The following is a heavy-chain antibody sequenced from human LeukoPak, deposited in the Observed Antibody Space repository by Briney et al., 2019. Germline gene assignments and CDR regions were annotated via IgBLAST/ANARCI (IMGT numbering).Heavy chain of an antibody. CDR3: AHSQRVAYCSGGSCYHFDY. Sequence: KLSGPTLVNPTQTLTLTCTFSGFSLSTSGVGVGWIRQPPGKALEWLALIYWDDDKRYSPSLKSRLTITKDTSKNQVVLTMTNMDPVDTATYYCAHSQRVAYCSGGSCYHFDYWGQGTLATVSS. J-gene: IGHJ4*02. V-gene: IGHV2-5*02. CDR1: GFSLSTSGVG. D-gene: IGHD2-15*01. CDR2: IYWDDDK.